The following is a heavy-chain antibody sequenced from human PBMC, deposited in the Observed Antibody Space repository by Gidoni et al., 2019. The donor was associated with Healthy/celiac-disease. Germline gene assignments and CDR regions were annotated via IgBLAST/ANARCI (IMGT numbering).Heavy chain of an antibody. D-gene: IGHD3-10*01. CDR1: GFTFSSYA. CDR2: ISGSGGST. Sequence: EVQLLESGGGLVQPGGSLRLSCAASGFTFSSYAMSWVRQAPGKGLEWVSAISGSGGSTYYANSVKGRFTISRDNSKNTLYLQMNSLRAEDTAVYYCAKDHITMVRGVMGGFDYWGQGTLVTVSS. J-gene: IGHJ4*02. CDR3: AKDHITMVRGVMGGFDY. V-gene: IGHV3-23*01.